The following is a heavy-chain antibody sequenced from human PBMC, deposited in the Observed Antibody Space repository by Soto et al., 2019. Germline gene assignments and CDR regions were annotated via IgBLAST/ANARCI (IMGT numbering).Heavy chain of an antibody. CDR1: GYSFTSYW. V-gene: IGHV5-51*01. D-gene: IGHD3-10*01. J-gene: IGHJ6*02. CDR2: IYPGDSDT. Sequence: GESLKISCKGSGYSFTSYWIGWVRQMPGKGLEWVGIIYPGDSDTRYSPSFQGQVTISADKSISTAYLQWSSLKASDTAMYYCARSSHSLVRITMVRGVTPPRYYYGMDVWGQGTTVTVSS. CDR3: ARSSHSLVRITMVRGVTPPRYYYGMDV.